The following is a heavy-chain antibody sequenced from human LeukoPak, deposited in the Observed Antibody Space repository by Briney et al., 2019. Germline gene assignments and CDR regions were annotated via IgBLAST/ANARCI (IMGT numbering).Heavy chain of an antibody. CDR3: AKEEYSSSSADY. Sequence: PGGSLRLSCAASGFTFSSYWMSWVRQAPGKGLEWVANIKQDGSEKYYVDSVKGRFIISRDNSKNTLYLQMNGLRAEDTALYYCAKEEYSSSSADYWGQGTLVTVSS. D-gene: IGHD6-6*01. CDR1: GFTFSSYW. V-gene: IGHV3-7*01. CDR2: IKQDGSEK. J-gene: IGHJ4*02.